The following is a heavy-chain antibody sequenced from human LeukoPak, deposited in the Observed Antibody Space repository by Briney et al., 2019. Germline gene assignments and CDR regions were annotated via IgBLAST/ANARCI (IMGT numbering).Heavy chain of an antibody. CDR1: GFTFSSYG. D-gene: IGHD2-2*01. V-gene: IGHV3-30*18. CDR2: ISYDGSNK. Sequence: GGSLRLSSAASGFTFSSYGMHWVRQAPGKGLEWVAVISYDGSNKYYADSVKGRFTISRDNSKNTLYLQMNSLRAEYTAVYYCAKDYEIGDIVVVPAAPLFDYWGQGTLVTVSS. J-gene: IGHJ4*02. CDR3: AKDYEIGDIVVVPAAPLFDY.